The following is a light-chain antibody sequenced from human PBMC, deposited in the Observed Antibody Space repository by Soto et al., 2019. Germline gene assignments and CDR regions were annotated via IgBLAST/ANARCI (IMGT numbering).Light chain of an antibody. Sequence: DIEMTQSPSSLSASVGDRVTITCRASQNVRTYLNWYQQKPGEAPNLLIYGASNLQSGVPSRFSGSGSGTDFALTINSLXXXXXXXXXXXXXXXXXYTFGQGTKLE. J-gene: IGKJ2*01. CDR3: XXXXXXXYT. CDR2: GAS. V-gene: IGKV1-39*01. CDR1: QNVRTY.